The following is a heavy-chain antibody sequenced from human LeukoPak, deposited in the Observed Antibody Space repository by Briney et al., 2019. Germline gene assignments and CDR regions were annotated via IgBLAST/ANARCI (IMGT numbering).Heavy chain of an antibody. Sequence: PSETLSLTCTVSGGSISSGDYYWSWIRQHPGKGLEWIGYIYYSGSTYYNPSLKSRVTISVDTPKNQFSLRLSSVTAADTAVYYCAGGNWKSYNWFDPSGQGALVTASS. CDR1: GGSISSGDYY. CDR2: IYYSGST. J-gene: IGHJ5*02. V-gene: IGHV4-31*03. CDR3: AGGNWKSYNWFDP. D-gene: IGHD1-20*01.